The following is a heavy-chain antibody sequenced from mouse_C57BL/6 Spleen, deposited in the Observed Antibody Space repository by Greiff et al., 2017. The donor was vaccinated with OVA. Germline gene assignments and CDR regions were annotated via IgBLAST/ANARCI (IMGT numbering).Heavy chain of an antibody. J-gene: IGHJ3*01. V-gene: IGHV1-82*01. Sequence: QVQLQQSGPELVKPGASVKISCKASGYAFSSSWMNWVKQRPGKGLEWIGRIYPGDGDTNYNGKFKGKATLTADKSSSTAYMQLSSLTSEDSAVYFCASVTIVSPFAYWGQGTLVTVAA. CDR3: ASVTIVSPFAY. CDR2: IYPGDGDT. D-gene: IGHD2-5*01. CDR1: GYAFSSSW.